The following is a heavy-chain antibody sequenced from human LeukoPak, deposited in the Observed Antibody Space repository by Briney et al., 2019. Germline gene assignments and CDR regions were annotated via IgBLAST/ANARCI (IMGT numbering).Heavy chain of an antibody. J-gene: IGHJ4*02. CDR3: ARRGNTMVRGVTPPDY. CDR2: IYPGDSDT. V-gene: IGHV5-51*01. CDR1: GYSFTSYW. Sequence: GESLKISCKGSGYSFTSYWIGWVRQMPGKGLEWMGIIYPGDSDTGSSPSFQGQVTISAEKSISTAYLQWSSLKASDTAMYYCARRGNTMVRGVTPPDYWGQGTLVTVSS. D-gene: IGHD3-10*01.